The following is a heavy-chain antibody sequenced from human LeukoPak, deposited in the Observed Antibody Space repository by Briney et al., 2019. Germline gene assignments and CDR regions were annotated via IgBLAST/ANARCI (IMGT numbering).Heavy chain of an antibody. CDR2: IYWDDDR. CDR3: AKRRGRYNWNDGDFDY. V-gene: IGHV2-5*02. D-gene: IGHD1-1*01. J-gene: IGHJ4*02. CDR1: GFSLSTGGVG. Sequence: SGPTLVKPTQTLTLTCTFSGFSLSTGGVGVGWIRQPPGKALECLALIYWDDDRRYNPSLRSRLTITKDTSRNQVVLTMTDMDPVDTATYFCAKRRGRYNWNDGDFDYWGQGTLVTVSS.